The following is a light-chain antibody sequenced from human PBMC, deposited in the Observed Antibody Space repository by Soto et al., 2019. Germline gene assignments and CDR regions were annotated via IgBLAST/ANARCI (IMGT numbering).Light chain of an antibody. CDR1: QSVSSGH. V-gene: IGKV3-20*01. J-gene: IGKJ1*01. Sequence: DIVLTHSPGTLSLSPGERASLSCSASQSVSSGHLAWYQQKPGQAPRLLIYGASSRATGIPDRFSDSGSGTDFTLTISRLEPEDYAVYYCQQYGHSLWTFGQGTKVE. CDR3: QQYGHSLWT. CDR2: GAS.